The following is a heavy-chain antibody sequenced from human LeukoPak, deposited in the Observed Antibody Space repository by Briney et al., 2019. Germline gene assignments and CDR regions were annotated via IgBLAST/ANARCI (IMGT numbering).Heavy chain of an antibody. CDR3: VREDAPATANY. CDR2: ITNSGNSK. D-gene: IGHD2-21*02. V-gene: IGHV3-48*01. J-gene: IGHJ4*02. CDR1: EFTFSSYS. Sequence: GGSLRLSCAASEFTFSSYSMNWVRQAPGKGLEWVSYITNSGNSKSYADSVKGRFTISRDNTKDTLFLQMHSLRPGDTAVYYCVREDAPATANYWGQGTLVTISS.